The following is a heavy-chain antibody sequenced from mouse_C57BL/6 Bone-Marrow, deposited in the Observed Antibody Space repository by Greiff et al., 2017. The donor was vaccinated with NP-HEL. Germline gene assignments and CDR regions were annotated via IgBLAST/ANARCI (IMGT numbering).Heavy chain of an antibody. CDR1: GFTFSSYG. V-gene: IGHV5-6*01. J-gene: IGHJ1*03. CDR2: ISSGGSYT. Sequence: EVQLVESGGDLVKPGGSLKLSCAASGFTFSSYGMSWVRQTPDKRLEWVATISSGGSYTYYPDSVKGRFTISRDNAKNTLYLQMSSLKSEDTAMYYCARPTHFYYDRWYFDVWGTGTTVTVSS. D-gene: IGHD2-4*01. CDR3: ARPTHFYYDRWYFDV.